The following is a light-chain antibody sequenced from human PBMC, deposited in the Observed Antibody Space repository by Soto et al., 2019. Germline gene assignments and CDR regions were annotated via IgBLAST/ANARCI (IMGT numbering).Light chain of an antibody. CDR1: QSVSNK. Sequence: ILMTQSPVTLSVSPGERATLSCRASQSVSNKFAWYQQRPGRAPSLLIYGASTRATGILARFSGSGSGTEFPTTVSSRQFEDFAVYSGQQYNHYRQFTFGPGTRVDIK. J-gene: IGKJ3*01. V-gene: IGKV3-15*01. CDR3: QQYNHYRQFT. CDR2: GAS.